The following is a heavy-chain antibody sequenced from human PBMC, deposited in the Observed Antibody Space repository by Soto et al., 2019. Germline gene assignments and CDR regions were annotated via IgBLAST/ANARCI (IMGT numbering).Heavy chain of an antibody. CDR2: IFSNDEK. CDR3: ARIKYAGLRSIVDFDY. Sequence: QVTLKESGPVLVKPTETLTLTCTVSGFSLSNARMGVSWIRQPPGKALEWLAHIFSNDEKSYSTSLKSRLTISKDTSKSQVVLTMTNMDPVDTATYDGARIKYAGLRSIVDFDYWGQGTLVTVSS. D-gene: IGHD3-22*01. CDR1: GFSLSNARMG. V-gene: IGHV2-26*01. J-gene: IGHJ4*02.